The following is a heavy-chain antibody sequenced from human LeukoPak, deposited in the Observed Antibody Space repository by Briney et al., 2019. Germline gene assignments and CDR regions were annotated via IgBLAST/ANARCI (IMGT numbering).Heavy chain of an antibody. J-gene: IGHJ4*02. CDR3: ARALYGDYVDYFDY. CDR1: GYTFTGYY. Sequence: ASVKVSCKASGYTFTGYYMRWVRQAPGQGLEWMGWINPNSGGTNYAQKFQGRVTMTRDTSISTAYMELSRLRSDDTAVYYYARALYGDYVDYFDYWGQGTLVTVSS. CDR2: INPNSGGT. V-gene: IGHV1-2*02. D-gene: IGHD4-17*01.